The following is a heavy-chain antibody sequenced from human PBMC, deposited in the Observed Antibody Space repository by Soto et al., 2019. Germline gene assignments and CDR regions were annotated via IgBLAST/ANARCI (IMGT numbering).Heavy chain of an antibody. Sequence: ASVKVSCKASGYTFTSYGISWVRQAPGQGLEWIGRIIPLLDTTNYAQSFQGRVTITADKSTGTAYMELNSLRSEDTAVYFCVRNSPIGSTFSGYDGIDYWGQGTLVTVSS. CDR3: VRNSPIGSTFSGYDGIDY. V-gene: IGHV1-69*04. CDR2: IIPLLDTT. D-gene: IGHD5-12*01. CDR1: GYTFTSYG. J-gene: IGHJ4*02.